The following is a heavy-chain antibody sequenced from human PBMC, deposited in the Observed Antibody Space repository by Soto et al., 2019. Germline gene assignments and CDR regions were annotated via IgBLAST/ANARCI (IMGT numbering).Heavy chain of an antibody. CDR3: AHRFGGHAFDI. CDR2: IYWDDDK. V-gene: IGHV2-5*02. CDR1: GFSLSTSGVG. D-gene: IGHD3-10*01. Sequence: QITLKESGPTLVKPTQTLTLTCTLSGFSLSTSGVGVGWIRQPPGKALEWLALIYWDDDKRYSPSLKSRLTITKDPSKNQVVLTMTNMDPMDTGTYYCAHRFGGHAFDIWGQGTMVTVSS. J-gene: IGHJ3*02.